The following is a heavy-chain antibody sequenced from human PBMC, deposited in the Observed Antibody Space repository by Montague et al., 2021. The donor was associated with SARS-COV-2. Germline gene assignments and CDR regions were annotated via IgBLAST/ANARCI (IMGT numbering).Heavy chain of an antibody. J-gene: IGHJ3*02. CDR2: MYDSGST. CDR3: ARGDGVVVAAPYI. Sequence: TLSLTCTVSGGSISNGGYYCSWIRQHPGKGLEWIGYMYDSGSTYYNPSLTSRVTMSLDTSTNQFSLKLSSVTAADTAVYYCARGDGVVVAAPYIWGQGTMVTVSS. D-gene: IGHD2-15*01. V-gene: IGHV4-31*03. CDR1: GGSISNGGYY.